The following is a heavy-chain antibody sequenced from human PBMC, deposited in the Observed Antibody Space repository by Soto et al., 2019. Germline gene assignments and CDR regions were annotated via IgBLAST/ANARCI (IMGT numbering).Heavy chain of an antibody. J-gene: IGHJ4*02. CDR2: IIPILGIA. CDR1: GGTFSSYT. CDR3: ASFFLAAAGTVVDY. D-gene: IGHD6-13*01. Sequence: SVNVSCNASGGTFSSYTISWVRQAPGQGLEWMGRIIPILGIANYAQKFQGRVTITADKSTSTAYMELSSLRSEDTAVYYCASFFLAAAGTVVDYWGQGTLVTVSS. V-gene: IGHV1-69*02.